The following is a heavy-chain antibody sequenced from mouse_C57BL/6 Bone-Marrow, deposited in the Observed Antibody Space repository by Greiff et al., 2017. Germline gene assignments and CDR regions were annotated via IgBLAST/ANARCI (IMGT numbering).Heavy chain of an antibody. V-gene: IGHV2-5*01. CDR3: AKMDIYYGYLYAMDY. CDR2: IWRGGST. D-gene: IGHD2-2*01. Sequence: VKVVESGPGLVQPSQSLSITCTVSGFSLTSYGVHWVRQSPGKGLEWLGVIWRGGSTDYNAAFMSRLSITKDNSKSQVFFKMNSLQADDTAIYYCAKMDIYYGYLYAMDYWGQGTSVTVSS. J-gene: IGHJ4*01. CDR1: GFSLTSYG.